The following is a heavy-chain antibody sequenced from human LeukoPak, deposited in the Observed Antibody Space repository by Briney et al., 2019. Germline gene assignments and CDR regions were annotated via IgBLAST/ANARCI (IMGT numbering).Heavy chain of an antibody. V-gene: IGHV1-8*01. Sequence: ASVKVSCKASGYTFTSYDINWVRQATGQGLGWMGWMNPNSGNTGYAQKFQGRVTMTRNTSISTAYMELSSLRSEDTAVYYCARGRAYYDILTGYTLDWFDPWGQGTLVTVSS. CDR2: MNPNSGNT. D-gene: IGHD3-9*01. CDR1: GYTFTSYD. J-gene: IGHJ5*02. CDR3: ARGRAYYDILTGYTLDWFDP.